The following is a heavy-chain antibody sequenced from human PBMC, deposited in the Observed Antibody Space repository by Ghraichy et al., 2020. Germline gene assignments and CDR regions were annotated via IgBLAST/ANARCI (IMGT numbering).Heavy chain of an antibody. D-gene: IGHD3-10*01. J-gene: IGHJ3*02. V-gene: IGHV3-23*01. CDR3: AKERWSNGDPGGAFHI. Sequence: GGSLRLSCAASGGTFGSYAMNWVRKAPGKGREWFSTITGSGFVPHYKASVTGRFTISRDNSKEPVFLQMNSLKADDTAVYYCAKERWSNGDPGGAFHIWGQGTVVLVSS. CDR2: ITGSGFVP. CDR1: GGTFGSYA.